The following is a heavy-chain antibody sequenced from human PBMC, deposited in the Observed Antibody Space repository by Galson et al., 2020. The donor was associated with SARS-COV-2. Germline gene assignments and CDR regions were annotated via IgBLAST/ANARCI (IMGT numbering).Heavy chain of an antibody. CDR2: IYHNGDT. Sequence: SETLSLTCGVSGYSITNDYWWGWIRLAPGKGLEWIGSIYHNGDTHYSPSLKSRITISVDTSTNQFSLKLTSVTAADTAAYYCARQIGSGRWGFDIWGQGTMV. V-gene: IGHV4-38-2*01. CDR3: ARQIGSGRWGFDI. D-gene: IGHD6-19*01. CDR1: GYSITNDYW. J-gene: IGHJ3*02.